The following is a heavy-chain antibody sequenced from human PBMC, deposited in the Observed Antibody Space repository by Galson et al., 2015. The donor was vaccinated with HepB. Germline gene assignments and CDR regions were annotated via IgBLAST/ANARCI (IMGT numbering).Heavy chain of an antibody. D-gene: IGHD4-23*01. V-gene: IGHV3-21*01. J-gene: IGHJ4*02. Sequence: SLRLSCAASGFTFSSYSMNWVRQAPGKGLEWVSSISSSSSYIYYADSVKGRFTISRDNAKNSLYLQMNSLRAEDTAVYYCARGPEDKTLFPEQTTLGDYWGQGTLVTVSS. CDR3: ARGPEDKTLFPEQTTLGDY. CDR1: GFTFSSYS. CDR2: ISSSSSYI.